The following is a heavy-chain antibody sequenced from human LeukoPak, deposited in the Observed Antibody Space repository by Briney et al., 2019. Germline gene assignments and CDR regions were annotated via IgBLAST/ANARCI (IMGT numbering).Heavy chain of an antibody. CDR2: IIPIFGTA. J-gene: IGHJ4*02. V-gene: IGHV1-69*05. D-gene: IGHD3-22*01. CDR1: GGTFSSYA. CDR3: ARSYYYDSSGYPLTPHFDY. Sequence: GASVKVSCKASGGTFSSYAISWVRQAPGQGLEWMGGIIPIFGTANYAQKFQGRVTITTDESTGTAYMELSSLRSEDTAVYYCARSYYYDSSGYPLTPHFDYWGQGTLVTVSS.